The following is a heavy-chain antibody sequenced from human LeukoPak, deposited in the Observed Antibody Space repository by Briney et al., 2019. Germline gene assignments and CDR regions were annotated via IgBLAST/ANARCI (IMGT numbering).Heavy chain of an antibody. V-gene: IGHV1-3*01. J-gene: IGHJ3*02. D-gene: IGHD1-1*01. CDR2: INAGNGNT. Sequence: GASVKVSCKASGYTFTSYAMHWVRQAPGQRLEWMGWINAGNGNTKYSQEFQGRVTITRDTSASTAYMELSSLRSEDTAVYYCARDGGYNWNDVAFDIWGQGTMVTVSS. CDR3: ARDGGYNWNDVAFDI. CDR1: GYTFTSYA.